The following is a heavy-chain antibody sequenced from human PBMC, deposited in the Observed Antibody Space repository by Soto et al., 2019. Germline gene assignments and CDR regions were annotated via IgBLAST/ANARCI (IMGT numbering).Heavy chain of an antibody. CDR1: GYTFTSYG. CDR2: ISAYNGNT. Sequence: ASVKVSCKASGYTFTSYGISWVRQAPGQGLEWMGWISAYNGNTNYAQKLQGRVTMTTDTSTSTAYMELRSLRSDDTAVYYCAMWYYYDSSGYYFFDYWGQGTLVTVSS. CDR3: AMWYYYDSSGYYFFDY. V-gene: IGHV1-18*01. D-gene: IGHD3-22*01. J-gene: IGHJ4*02.